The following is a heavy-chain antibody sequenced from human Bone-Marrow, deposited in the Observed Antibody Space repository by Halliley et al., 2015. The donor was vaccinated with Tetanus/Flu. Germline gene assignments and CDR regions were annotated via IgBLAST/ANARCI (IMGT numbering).Heavy chain of an antibody. Sequence: GSTHYADAVKGRFTISRDNFKNTVHLQMNSLRAEDTAVYYCAKSSGAAFYDILTGHQGRRGLDFWGQGTLVTVSS. J-gene: IGHJ4*02. CDR3: AKSSGAAFYDILTGHQGRRGLDF. D-gene: IGHD3-9*01. CDR2: GST. V-gene: IGHV3-23*01.